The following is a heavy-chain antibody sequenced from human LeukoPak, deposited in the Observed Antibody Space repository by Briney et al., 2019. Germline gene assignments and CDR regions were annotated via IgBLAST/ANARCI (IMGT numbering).Heavy chain of an antibody. D-gene: IGHD5-12*01. Sequence: SETLSLTCAVSGGSISSSNWWSWVRQPPGKGLEWIGEIYHSGSTNYNPSLKSRVTISVDTSKNQFSLKLSSVTAADTAVYYCARGGSGYDSFYYYGMDVWGQGTTVTVSS. CDR2: IYHSGST. J-gene: IGHJ6*02. CDR1: GGSISSSNW. V-gene: IGHV4-4*02. CDR3: ARGGSGYDSFYYYGMDV.